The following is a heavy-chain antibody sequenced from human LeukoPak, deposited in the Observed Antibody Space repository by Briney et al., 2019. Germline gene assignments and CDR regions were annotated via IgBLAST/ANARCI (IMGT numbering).Heavy chain of an antibody. D-gene: IGHD6-19*01. CDR3: ARGYSSDYFDY. V-gene: IGHV4-59*12. Sequence: SETLSLTCTVSGGSISSYYWSWIRQPPGKGLEWIGYIYYSGSTNYNPSLKSRVTMSVDTSKNQFSLKLSSVTAADTAVYYCARGYSSDYFDYWGQGTPVTVSS. CDR2: IYYSGST. J-gene: IGHJ4*02. CDR1: GGSISSYY.